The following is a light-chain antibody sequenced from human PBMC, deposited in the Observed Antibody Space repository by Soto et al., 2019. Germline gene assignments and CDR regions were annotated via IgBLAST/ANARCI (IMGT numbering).Light chain of an antibody. V-gene: IGLV4-69*01. Sequence: QLVRTQSPPASASLGASVKLTCTLSSGHSTYAIAWHQQQPGKGPRYLMKINSDGSHNRGDGIPDRFSGSSSGAERYLTISGLLSEDEADYYCQTWGTGIRVFGGGTKLTVL. CDR3: QTWGTGIRV. J-gene: IGLJ2*01. CDR1: SGHSTYA. CDR2: INSDGSH.